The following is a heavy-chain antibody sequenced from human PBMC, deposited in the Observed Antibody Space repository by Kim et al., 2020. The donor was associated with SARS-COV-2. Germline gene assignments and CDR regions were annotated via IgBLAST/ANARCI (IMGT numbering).Heavy chain of an antibody. CDR2: IYYRGNT. CDR3: ASFVVGWSAFDI. V-gene: IGHV4-39*01. J-gene: IGHJ3*02. Sequence: SETLSLTCTVSGDSIRSISYYWGWIRQPPGEGLEWIGSIYYRGNTYHNPSLKSRVTISQDTSRNQFSLKLSSLTAADTAVYHCASFVVGWSAFDIWGQGTMVTVSS. D-gene: IGHD1-26*01. CDR1: GDSIRSISYY.